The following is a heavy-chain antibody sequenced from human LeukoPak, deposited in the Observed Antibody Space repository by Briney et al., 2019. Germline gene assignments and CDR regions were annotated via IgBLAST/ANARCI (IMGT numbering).Heavy chain of an antibody. V-gene: IGHV4-38-2*02. CDR3: ARRRLGEFFDY. D-gene: IGHD3-16*01. Sequence: SETLSLTCTVSGYSISSGYYWGWIRQPQGKGLEWIGSIYHSGSTYYNPSLKSRVSLSVNTSKNQFSLKLSSVTAADTAVYYCARRRLGEFFDYWGQGTLVTVSS. CDR1: GYSISSGYY. J-gene: IGHJ4*02. CDR2: IYHSGST.